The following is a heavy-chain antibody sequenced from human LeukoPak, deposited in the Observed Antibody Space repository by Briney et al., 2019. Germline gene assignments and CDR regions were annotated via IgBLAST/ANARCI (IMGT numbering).Heavy chain of an antibody. V-gene: IGHV3-23*01. CDR1: GFTFSTHA. J-gene: IGHJ2*01. CDR2: ISGDVQTT. CDR3: AKDGYYSSANHFARLHFDL. D-gene: IGHD3-3*01. Sequence: GGSLRLSCEASGFTFSTHAMNWVRQTPGKGLEWLSVISGDVQTTTYASSVKGRFTISRDNSKNTLYLEMNSLRVEDTAIYYCAKDGYYSSANHFARLHFDLWGRGTRVTVSS.